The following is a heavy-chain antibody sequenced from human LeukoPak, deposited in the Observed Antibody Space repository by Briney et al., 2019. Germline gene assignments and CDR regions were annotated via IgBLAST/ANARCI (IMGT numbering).Heavy chain of an antibody. V-gene: IGHV5-51*01. CDR3: ARRGRTKDIVVVPADY. CDR1: GYNFPIYW. J-gene: IGHJ4*02. Sequence: GESLKISCQGSGYNFPIYWIGWVRQMPGQGLEWMGIIYPDDSNTIYGPSFQGQVAISADKSINTAYLEWSSLKASDTAMYYCARRGRTKDIVVVPADYWGQGTLVTVSS. CDR2: IYPDDSNT. D-gene: IGHD2-2*01.